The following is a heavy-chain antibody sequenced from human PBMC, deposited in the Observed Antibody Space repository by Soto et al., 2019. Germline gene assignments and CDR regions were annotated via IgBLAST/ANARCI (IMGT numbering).Heavy chain of an antibody. V-gene: IGHV4-30-4*01. J-gene: IGHJ6*02. CDR3: ARDQREYYYDSSGDYYYYGMDV. Sequence: SETLALTCTVSGGSISSGDYYWSWIRQPPGKGLEWIGYIYYSGSTYYNPSLKSRVTISVDTSKNQFSLKLSSVTAADTAVYYCARDQREYYYDSSGDYYYYGMDVWGQGTTVTVSS. CDR2: IYYSGST. D-gene: IGHD3-22*01. CDR1: GGSISSGDYY.